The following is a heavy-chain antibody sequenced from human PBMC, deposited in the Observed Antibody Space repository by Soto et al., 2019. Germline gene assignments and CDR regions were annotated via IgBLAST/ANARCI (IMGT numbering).Heavy chain of an antibody. J-gene: IGHJ2*01. CDR2: INAGNGNT. Sequence: ASVKVSCKASGYTFTSYAMRWVRQAPGQRLEWMGWINAGNGNTKYSLKFQGRVTITRDTSASTAYMELSSLRSEDTAVYYCARGGSLYWYFDPWGRGTLVTVSS. CDR3: ARGGSLYWYFDP. V-gene: IGHV1-3*01. CDR1: GYTFTSYA. D-gene: IGHD1-26*01.